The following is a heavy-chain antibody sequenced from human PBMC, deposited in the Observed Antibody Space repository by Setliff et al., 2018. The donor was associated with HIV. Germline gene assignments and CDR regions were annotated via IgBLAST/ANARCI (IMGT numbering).Heavy chain of an antibody. J-gene: IGHJ5*01. CDR2: MYYSGKT. CDR3: ARAPSKAQFDS. Sequence: PSETLSLTCTVSGGSIARSYLYWGWIRQPPGKGLEWIGTMYYSGKTFYIPSLQSRVTISADTSKNQLSLKLSSVTAADTAVYYCARAPSKAQFDSWGRGILVTVSS. CDR1: GGSIARSYLY. V-gene: IGHV4-39*02. D-gene: IGHD4-4*01.